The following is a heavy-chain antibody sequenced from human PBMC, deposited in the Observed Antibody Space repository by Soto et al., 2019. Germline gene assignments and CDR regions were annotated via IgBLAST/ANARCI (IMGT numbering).Heavy chain of an antibody. CDR2: IKQDGSEK. D-gene: IGHD6-13*01. Sequence: GGSLRLSCAASGFTFSSYWMSWVRQAPGKGLEWVANIKQDGSEKYYVDSVKGRFTISRDNAKNSLYLQMNSLRAEDTAVYYCARGGSSSWYYYYGMDVWGQGTTVTVSS. V-gene: IGHV3-7*05. CDR1: GFTFSSYW. J-gene: IGHJ6*02. CDR3: ARGGSSSWYYYYGMDV.